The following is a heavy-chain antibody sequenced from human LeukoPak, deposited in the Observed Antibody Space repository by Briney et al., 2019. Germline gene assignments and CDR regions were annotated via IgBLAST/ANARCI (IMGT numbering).Heavy chain of an antibody. Sequence: GGSLRLSCAASGSTFSSYGISWVRQAPGKGLEWVSAISGSGGSTYYADSVKGRFTISRDNSKNTLYLQMNSLRAEDTAVYYCAKDQAGGYYGSGTTLGPWGQGTLVTVSS. D-gene: IGHD3-10*01. V-gene: IGHV3-23*01. CDR1: GSTFSSYG. J-gene: IGHJ5*02. CDR2: ISGSGGST. CDR3: AKDQAGGYYGSGTTLGP.